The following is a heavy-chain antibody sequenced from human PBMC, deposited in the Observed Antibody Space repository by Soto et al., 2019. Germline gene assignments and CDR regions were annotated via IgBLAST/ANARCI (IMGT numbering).Heavy chain of an antibody. J-gene: IGHJ1*01. CDR3: AKAERGGYCSGGSCCFAEYFQH. Sequence: QVQLVESGGGVVQPGRSLRLSCAASGFTFSSYGMHWVRQAPGKGLEWVAVMSYDGSNKYYADSVKGRFTISRDNSQNTRYLQMKSLRAEDTAVYYCAKAERGGYCSGGSCCFAEYFQHWGQGTLVTVSS. CDR2: MSYDGSNK. CDR1: GFTFSSYG. D-gene: IGHD2-15*01. V-gene: IGHV3-30*18.